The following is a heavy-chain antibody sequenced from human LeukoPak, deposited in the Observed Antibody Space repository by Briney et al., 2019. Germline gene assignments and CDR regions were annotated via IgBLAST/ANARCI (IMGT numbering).Heavy chain of an antibody. CDR1: GFSRRTRGVG. V-gene: IGHV2-5*01. D-gene: IGHD5-12*01. CDR3: AHSRSLDSGYGSGVFDY. CDR2: IYWNDDK. Sequence: KXSGPTLVNPTQTLTLTCTFSGFSRRTRGVGVGWIRQPPGKALEWLSLIYWNDDKRYSTSLRSRLTITKDTSNNQVVLTMTNMDPVDTATYYCAHSRSLDSGYGSGVFDYWGQGTLVTVSS. J-gene: IGHJ4*02.